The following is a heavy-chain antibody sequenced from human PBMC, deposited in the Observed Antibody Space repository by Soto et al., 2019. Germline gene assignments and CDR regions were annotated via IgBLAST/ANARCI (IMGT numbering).Heavy chain of an antibody. CDR1: GFTFSSYG. J-gene: IGHJ6*02. D-gene: IGHD5-12*01. Sequence: LRLSCAASGFTFSSYGMHWVRQAPGKGLEWVAVISYDGSNKYYADSVKGRFTISRDNSKNTLYLQMNSLRAEDTAVYYCAKAQGHPXRWLQSHGIEYYYGMDVWGQGTTVTVSS. CDR3: AKAQGHPXRWLQSHGIEYYYGMDV. V-gene: IGHV3-30*18. CDR2: ISYDGSNK.